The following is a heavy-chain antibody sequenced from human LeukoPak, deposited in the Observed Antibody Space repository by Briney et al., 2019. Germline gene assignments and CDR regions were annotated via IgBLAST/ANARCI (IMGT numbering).Heavy chain of an antibody. CDR3: ARYARGYCSSTRCYEGYYYYMDV. CDR1: GFTFDDYG. Sequence: RAGGSLRLSCAASGFTFDDYGMSWVRQAPGKGLGWVSGINWNGGNTVYGDSVKGRFTISRDNAKNSLYLQMNSLRAEDTALYYCARYARGYCSSTRCYEGYYYYMDVWGRGTTVTVSS. V-gene: IGHV3-20*04. D-gene: IGHD2-2*01. CDR2: INWNGGNT. J-gene: IGHJ6*03.